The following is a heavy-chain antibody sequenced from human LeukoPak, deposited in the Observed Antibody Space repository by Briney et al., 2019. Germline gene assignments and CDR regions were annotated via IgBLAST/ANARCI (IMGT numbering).Heavy chain of an antibody. D-gene: IGHD3-3*01. J-gene: IGHJ5*02. CDR1: GDSISSSNW. CDR2: IYHSGST. V-gene: IGHV4-4*02. Sequence: SGTLSLTCAVSGDSISSSNWWSWVRQPPGKGLEWIGEIYHSGSTNYNPSLKSRVSISVDTSNQFSLKLSSVTAADTAVYYCARDSGGSGYLWFDPWGQGTLVTVSS. CDR3: ARDSGGSGYLWFDP.